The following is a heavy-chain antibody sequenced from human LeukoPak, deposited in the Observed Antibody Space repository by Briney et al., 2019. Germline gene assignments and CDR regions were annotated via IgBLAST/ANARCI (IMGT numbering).Heavy chain of an antibody. V-gene: IGHV4-59*08. CDR2: IHNSGRT. J-gene: IGHJ4*02. CDR3: ARHVSGIDIFDF. Sequence: SETLSLTCTVSGDSIGSYYWSWIRQPPGKGLEWIGYIHNSGRTNYNPSLKSRVTISVDTSKNQFSLKLISVTATDTAAYYCARHVSGIDIFDFWGQGTLVTVSS. CDR1: GDSIGSYY. D-gene: IGHD6-19*01.